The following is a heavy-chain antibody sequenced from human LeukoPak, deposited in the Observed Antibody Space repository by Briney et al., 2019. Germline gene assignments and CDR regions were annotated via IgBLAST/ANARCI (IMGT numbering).Heavy chain of an antibody. V-gene: IGHV1-69*06. CDR2: IIPIFGTA. Sequence: SVKVSCKASGGTFSSYAISWVRQAPGQGLEWMGGIIPIFGTANYAQKFQGRVTITADKSTSTAYMELSSLRSEDTAVYYCATDRNYDSSGYYRRFDYWGQGTLVTVSS. CDR3: ATDRNYDSSGYYRRFDY. D-gene: IGHD3-22*01. J-gene: IGHJ4*02. CDR1: GGTFSSYA.